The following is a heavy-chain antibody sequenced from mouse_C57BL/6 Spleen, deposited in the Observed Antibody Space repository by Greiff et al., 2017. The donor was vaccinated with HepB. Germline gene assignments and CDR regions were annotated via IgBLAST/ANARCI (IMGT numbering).Heavy chain of an antibody. CDR3: VSHSNWDYFDY. CDR2: IRSKSNNYAT. D-gene: IGHD2-5*01. J-gene: IGHJ2*01. Sequence: EVKLQESGGGLVQPKGSLKLSCAASGFSFNTYAMNWVRQAPGKGLEWVARIRSKSNNYATYYADSVKDRFTISRDDSESMLYLQMNNLKTEDTAMYYCVSHSNWDYFDYWGQGTTLTVSS. CDR1: GFSFNTYA. V-gene: IGHV10-1*01.